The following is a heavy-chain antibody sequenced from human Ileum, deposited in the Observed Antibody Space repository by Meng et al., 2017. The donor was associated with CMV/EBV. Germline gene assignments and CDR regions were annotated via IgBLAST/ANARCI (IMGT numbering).Heavy chain of an antibody. CDR1: GYTFTSYG. CDR2: ISAYNGNT. V-gene: IGHV1-18*01. Sequence: ASVKVSCKASGYTFTSYGISRGRQDPGQGLEWMGWISAYNGNTNYAQKLQGRVTMTTDTSTSTAYMELRSLRSDDTAVYYCARRLITMVRGVIPYDSWGQGTLVTVSS. J-gene: IGHJ4*02. D-gene: IGHD3-10*01. CDR3: ARRLITMVRGVIPYDS.